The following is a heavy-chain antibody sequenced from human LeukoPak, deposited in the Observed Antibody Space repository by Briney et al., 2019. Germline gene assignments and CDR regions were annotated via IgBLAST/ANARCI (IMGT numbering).Heavy chain of an antibody. CDR2: ISSSGSTI. Sequence: GGSLRLSCAASGFTFSDYYMSWIRQAPGKGLEGVSYISSSGSTIYYADSVKGRFTISRDNAKNSLYLQMNSLRAEDTAVYYCARVASVPADYFDYWGQGTLVTVSS. D-gene: IGHD1-1*01. CDR1: GFTFSDYY. V-gene: IGHV3-11*01. J-gene: IGHJ4*02. CDR3: ARVASVPADYFDY.